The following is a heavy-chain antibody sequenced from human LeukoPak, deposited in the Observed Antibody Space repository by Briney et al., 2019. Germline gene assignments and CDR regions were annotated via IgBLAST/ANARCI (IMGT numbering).Heavy chain of an antibody. V-gene: IGHV3-30-3*02. CDR3: AKRGAEVGVTVAPGDY. J-gene: IGHJ4*02. Sequence: GGSLRLSCAASGFSFSHYAIHWVRQAPGKGLEWVSLISYNGGNKYYADSVKGRFTIDRDNSKNTLYLQMNSLRAEDTAVYYCAKRGAEVGVTVAPGDYWGQGTLVTVSS. CDR1: GFSFSHYA. D-gene: IGHD3-16*02. CDR2: ISYNGGNK.